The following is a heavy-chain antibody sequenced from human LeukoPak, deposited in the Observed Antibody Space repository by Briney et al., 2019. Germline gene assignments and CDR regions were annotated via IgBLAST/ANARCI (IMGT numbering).Heavy chain of an antibody. J-gene: IGHJ4*02. CDR1: GFIFSTYT. V-gene: IGHV3-48*01. D-gene: IGHD2-8*02. CDR2: ISSSSDTI. CDR3: ATYRQVLLPFES. Sequence: GGSLRLSCAASGFIFSTYTMNWVRQAPGKGLEWVSYISSSSDTIYYADSVRGRFTISRDNSKSTLSLQMNSLRAEDTAIYYCATYRQVLLPFESWGQGTLVTVSS.